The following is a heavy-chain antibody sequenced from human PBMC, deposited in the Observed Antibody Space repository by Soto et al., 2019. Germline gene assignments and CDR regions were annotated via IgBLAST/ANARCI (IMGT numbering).Heavy chain of an antibody. V-gene: IGHV3-23*01. J-gene: IGHJ4*02. CDR1: GFTFSSYA. D-gene: IGHD4-17*01. CDR3: VIRRPQGYFDF. Sequence: SGGSLILSCAASGFTFSSYAMGWVRQAPGKGLEWVSAIGGRDFTTYYADSVKGRFTISRDNSKNTLYLRMNSLRVDDTAVYYCVIRRPQGYFDFCGQATLVSVS. CDR2: IGGRDFTT.